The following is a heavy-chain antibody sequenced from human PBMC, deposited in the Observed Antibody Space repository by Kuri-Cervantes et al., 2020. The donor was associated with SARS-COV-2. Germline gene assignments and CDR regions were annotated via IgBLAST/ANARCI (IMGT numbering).Heavy chain of an antibody. D-gene: IGHD3-3*01. CDR3: VRELGDEGYYDFWSGTKYYYYYMDV. CDR1: GYTFTGYY. Sequence: ASVKVSCKASGYTFTGYYMHWVRQAPGQGLEWMGWINPNSGGTNYAQKFQGRVTMTRDTSISTAHMELSRLRSDDTAVYYCVRELGDEGYYDFWSGTKYYYYYMDVWGKGTTVTVSS. CDR2: INPNSGGT. V-gene: IGHV1-2*02. J-gene: IGHJ6*03.